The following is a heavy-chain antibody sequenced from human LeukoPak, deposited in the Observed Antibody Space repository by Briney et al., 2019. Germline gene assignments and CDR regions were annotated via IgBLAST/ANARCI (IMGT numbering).Heavy chain of an antibody. J-gene: IGHJ5*02. CDR2: INPNSGGT. V-gene: IGHV1-2*02. D-gene: IGHD5-18*01. CDR1: GYTFTGYY. CDR3: ARARYNYGSNWFDP. Sequence: ASVKVSCTASGYTFTGYYMHWVRQAPGQGLEWMGWINPNSGGTNYAQKFQGRVTMTRDTSISTGYMELSRLRSDDTAVYYCARARYNYGSNWFDPWGQGTLVTVSS.